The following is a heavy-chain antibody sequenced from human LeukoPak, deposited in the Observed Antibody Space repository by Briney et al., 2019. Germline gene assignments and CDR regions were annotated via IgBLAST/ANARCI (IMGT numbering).Heavy chain of an antibody. J-gene: IGHJ4*02. CDR2: ISSSSSTI. CDR3: ARPRYSSSWFLGY. Sequence: PGGSLRLSCAASGFTFSSYSMNWVRQAPGEGLEWVSYISSSSSTIYYADSVKGRFTISRDNAKNSLYLQMNSLRAEDTAVYYCARPRYSSSWFLGYWGQGTLVTVSS. D-gene: IGHD6-13*01. CDR1: GFTFSSYS. V-gene: IGHV3-48*01.